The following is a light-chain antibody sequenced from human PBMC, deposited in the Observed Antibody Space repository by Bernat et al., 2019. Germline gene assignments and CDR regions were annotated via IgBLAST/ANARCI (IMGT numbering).Light chain of an antibody. CDR1: SSDVGGYNY. J-gene: IGLJ1*01. CDR3: SSYTSSSTPYV. Sequence: QSALTQPASVSGSPGQSITISCTGTSSDVGGYNYVSWYQQHPGKAPKLMIYDVSNRPSGVSNRFSGSKSDNTASLTISGLQAEEEADYYCSSYTSSSTPYVFGTGTKVTVL. CDR2: DVS. V-gene: IGLV2-14*03.